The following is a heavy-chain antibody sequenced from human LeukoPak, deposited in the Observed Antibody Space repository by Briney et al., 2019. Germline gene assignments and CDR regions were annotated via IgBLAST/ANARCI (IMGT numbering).Heavy chain of an antibody. Sequence: GGSLRLSCTASGLTFSTSGFNWVRQAPGKGLEWVASIGPTGSDRYHADSIKGRFTISRDNANNYLYLQMNSLRAEDTAVYYCATETNGRHYDYWGQGTLLTVSS. CDR3: ATETNGRHYDY. D-gene: IGHD1-14*01. J-gene: IGHJ4*02. CDR1: GLTFSTSG. CDR2: IGPTGSDR. V-gene: IGHV3-21*06.